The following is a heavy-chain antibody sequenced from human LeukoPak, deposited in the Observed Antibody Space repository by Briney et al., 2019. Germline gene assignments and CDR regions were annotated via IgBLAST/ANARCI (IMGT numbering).Heavy chain of an antibody. V-gene: IGHV3-53*01. J-gene: IGHJ4*02. CDR2: MFPDGRT. CDR1: GFSVNDNY. Sequence: GGSLRLSCAVPGFSVNDNYMSWVRQAPGKGLQWVSVMFPDGRTYYADSVKGRFTISRDLARNTLLLQMHSLRADDTAVHYCARANPVYGDYDYWGQGTLVTVSS. D-gene: IGHD4-17*01. CDR3: ARANPVYGDYDY.